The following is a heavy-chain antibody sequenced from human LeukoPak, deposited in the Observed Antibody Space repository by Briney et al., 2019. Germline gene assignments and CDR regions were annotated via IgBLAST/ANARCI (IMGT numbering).Heavy chain of an antibody. D-gene: IGHD3-22*01. Sequence: SETLSLTCTVSGGSISSSSYYWGWIRQPPGKGLEWIGSIYYSGSTYYNPSLKSRVTISVDTSKNQFSLKLSSVTAADTALYYCARDGYYYEDSHYSAHDPFDIWGQGTMVTVSS. CDR3: ARDGYYYEDSHYSAHDPFDI. CDR2: IYYSGST. V-gene: IGHV4-39*02. CDR1: GGSISSSSYY. J-gene: IGHJ3*02.